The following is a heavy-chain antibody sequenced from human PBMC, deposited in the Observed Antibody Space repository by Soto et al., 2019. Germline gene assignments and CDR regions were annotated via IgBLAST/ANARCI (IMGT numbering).Heavy chain of an antibody. Sequence: ASVKVSCKASGYTFTSYYMQWVRQAPGQGLEWMGIINPSGGSTSYAQKFQGRVTMTRDTSTSTVYMELSSLRSEDTAVYYCARDRTITGTSNEFDYWGQGTLVTVYS. CDR1: GYTFTSYY. J-gene: IGHJ4*02. CDR2: INPSGGST. CDR3: ARDRTITGTSNEFDY. D-gene: IGHD1-7*01. V-gene: IGHV1-46*01.